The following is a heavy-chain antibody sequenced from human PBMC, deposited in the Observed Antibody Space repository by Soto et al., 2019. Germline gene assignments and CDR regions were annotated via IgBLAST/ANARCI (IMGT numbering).Heavy chain of an antibody. V-gene: IGHV1-3*01. CDR2: INAGNGHT. CDR3: ARGRWTQTTADYYPDY. J-gene: IGHJ4*02. D-gene: IGHD3-10*01. Sequence: QVQLVQSGTEVKKPGASVILSCKASGYTFTNYAIHWVRQAPGQRLEWMVWINAGNGHTKYSQKFQGRVTVTRDPSAATAYMELSTLISEDTAVYYCARGRWTQTTADYYPDYWGQGTLVTVSS. CDR1: GYTFTNYA.